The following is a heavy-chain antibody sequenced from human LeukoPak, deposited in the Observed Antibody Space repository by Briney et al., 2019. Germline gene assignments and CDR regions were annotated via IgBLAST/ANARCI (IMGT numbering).Heavy chain of an antibody. D-gene: IGHD3-10*01. CDR2: IYHSGST. CDR3: ARDGLWFGELLLTNWFDP. Sequence: PSETLSLTCAVSGGSISSGGYSWSWIRQPPGKGLEWIGYIYHSGSTYYNPSLKSRVTISVDRSKNQFSLKLSSVTAADTAVYYCARDGLWFGELLLTNWFDPWGQGTLVTVSS. V-gene: IGHV4-30-2*01. CDR1: GGSISSGGYS. J-gene: IGHJ5*02.